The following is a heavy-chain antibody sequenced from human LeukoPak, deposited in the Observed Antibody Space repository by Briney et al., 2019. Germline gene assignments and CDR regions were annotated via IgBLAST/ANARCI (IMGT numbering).Heavy chain of an antibody. Sequence: GGSLRLSCAASGFTFSSYAMSWVRQAPGKGLEWVGFIRSKAYGGTTAYAASVKGRFPISRDDSKSIAYLQMNSLKTEDTAVYYCTRLYFYGSGDFSRFDPWGQGTLVIVSS. CDR1: GFTFSSYA. D-gene: IGHD3-10*01. J-gene: IGHJ5*02. CDR3: TRLYFYGSGDFSRFDP. CDR2: IRSKAYGGTT. V-gene: IGHV3-49*04.